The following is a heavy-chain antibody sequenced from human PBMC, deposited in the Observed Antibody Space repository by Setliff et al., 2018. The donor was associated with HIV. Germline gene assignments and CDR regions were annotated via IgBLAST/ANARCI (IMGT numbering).Heavy chain of an antibody. CDR1: GYTFTNYD. J-gene: IGHJ4*02. D-gene: IGHD3-10*01. V-gene: IGHV1-2*04. CDR3: AREYYYGSGTGGGLD. Sequence: ASVKVSCKASGYTFTNYDINWVRQAPGQGLEWMGWINPNSGGTNYAQKFQGWVTMTRDTSISTAYMELSRLRSDDTAVYYCAREYYYGSGTGGGLDWGQGTLVTVSS. CDR2: INPNSGGT.